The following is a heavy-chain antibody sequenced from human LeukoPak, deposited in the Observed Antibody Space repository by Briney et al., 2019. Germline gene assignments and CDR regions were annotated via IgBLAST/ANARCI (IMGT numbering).Heavy chain of an antibody. J-gene: IGHJ4*02. V-gene: IGHV5-51*01. Sequence: GESLKISCKGSGYSFTNNWVGWVRQMPGKGLEWMGIIYPNDSDTRYSPSFRGQVTISANKSISTAYLQWSSLKASDTAMYYCARQAPLAYFDFWGQGTLVTVSS. CDR3: ARQAPLAYFDF. CDR1: GYSFTNNW. CDR2: IYPNDSDT.